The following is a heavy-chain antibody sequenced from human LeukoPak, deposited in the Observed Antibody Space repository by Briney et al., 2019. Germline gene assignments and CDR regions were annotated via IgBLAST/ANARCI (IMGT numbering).Heavy chain of an antibody. CDR1: GFTFSSYG. CDR2: IRYDGSNK. Sequence: GGSLRLSCAASGFTFSSYGMYWVRQAPGKGLEWVAFIRYDGSNKYYADSVRGRFTISRDNSKNTLYLQMNSLRAEDTAVYYCAKVPTEYYYYYYMAVWGKGTTVTVSS. V-gene: IGHV3-30*02. CDR3: AKVPTEYYYYYYMAV. J-gene: IGHJ6*03.